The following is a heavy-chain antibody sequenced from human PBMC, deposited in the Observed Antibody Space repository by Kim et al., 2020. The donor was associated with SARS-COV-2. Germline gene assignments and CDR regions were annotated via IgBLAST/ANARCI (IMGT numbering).Heavy chain of an antibody. CDR2: ISFDGSNK. J-gene: IGHJ6*02. D-gene: IGHD3-10*01. CDR3: AKDPLPFYGSVSYYSCLDV. Sequence: GGSLRLSCAASGFTFSSYGMHWVRQAPGKGLEWVAVISFDGSNKYYADSVKGRFTISRDNSKNTLYLQMNSLRAEDTAVYYCAKDPLPFYGSVSYYSCLDVWGQGTMVTVSS. CDR1: GFTFSSYG. V-gene: IGHV3-30*18.